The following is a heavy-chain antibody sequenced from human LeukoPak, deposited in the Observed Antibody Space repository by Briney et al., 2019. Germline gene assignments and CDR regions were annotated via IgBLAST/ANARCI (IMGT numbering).Heavy chain of an antibody. CDR3: ATLAVAGRDAFDI. J-gene: IGHJ3*02. CDR2: ISSSSSYI. V-gene: IGHV3-21*01. Sequence: GGSLRLSCAASGFTFSSYSMNWVRQAPGKGLEWVSSISSSSSYIYYADSVKGRFTISRDNAKNSLYLQMNSLRAEDTAVCYCATLAVAGRDAFDIWGQGTMVTVSS. CDR1: GFTFSSYS. D-gene: IGHD6-19*01.